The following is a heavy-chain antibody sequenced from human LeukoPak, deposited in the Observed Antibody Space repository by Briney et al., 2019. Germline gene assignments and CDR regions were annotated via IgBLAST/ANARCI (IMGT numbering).Heavy chain of an antibody. Sequence: SETLSLTCTVSGGSVGSNTYYWSWIRQPPGKGLEWIGYVYYSGSTNYNPSLKSRVTISVDTSKNQFSLKLSSVTAADTAVYYCTRGYTAMVFDYWGQGTLVTVSS. CDR3: TRGYTAMVFDY. D-gene: IGHD5-18*01. CDR1: GGSVGSNTYY. J-gene: IGHJ4*02. CDR2: VYYSGST. V-gene: IGHV4-61*01.